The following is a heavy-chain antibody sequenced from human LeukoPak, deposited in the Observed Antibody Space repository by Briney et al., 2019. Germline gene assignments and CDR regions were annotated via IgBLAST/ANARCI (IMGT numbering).Heavy chain of an antibody. D-gene: IGHD1-26*01. CDR3: ARRGSYSLFDY. Sequence: PGGSLRLFCEASGFTFSSYWMSWVPQAPGKGLEWVANMKQDGSEIYYVGSVRGRFTISRDNAKNSLYLQMNSLRAEGTAVYYCARRGSYSLFDYWGPGTLVTVSS. J-gene: IGHJ4*02. CDR2: MKQDGSEI. CDR1: GFTFSSYW. V-gene: IGHV3-7*01.